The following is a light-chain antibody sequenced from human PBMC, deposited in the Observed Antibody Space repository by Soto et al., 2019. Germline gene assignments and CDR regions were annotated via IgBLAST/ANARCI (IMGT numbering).Light chain of an antibody. Sequence: EIVLTQSPGTLSLSPGERATLSCRASQSVSSSYLAWYQQKPGQAPRLLIYGASSRATGIPDRFSGSGSGTDFTLTISSLEPEDFAVYYCQQRSTSITFGQGTRLEIE. V-gene: IGKV3D-20*02. J-gene: IGKJ5*01. CDR3: QQRSTSIT. CDR1: QSVSSSY. CDR2: GAS.